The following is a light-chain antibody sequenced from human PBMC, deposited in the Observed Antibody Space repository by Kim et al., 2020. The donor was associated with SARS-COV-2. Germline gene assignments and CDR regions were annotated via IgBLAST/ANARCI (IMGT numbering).Light chain of an antibody. V-gene: IGKV3-20*01. CDR3: QYYGDSPLWA. J-gene: IGKJ1*01. CDR2: GTS. Sequence: AGERANPDRRASQSGNSRQLAWDQQEPGEAHRLLMYGTSSRATGIPDRFSGSGSGTEFGLTISRLEPEDCAVYYCQYYGDSPLWAFGQGTKVDIK. CDR1: QSGNSRQ.